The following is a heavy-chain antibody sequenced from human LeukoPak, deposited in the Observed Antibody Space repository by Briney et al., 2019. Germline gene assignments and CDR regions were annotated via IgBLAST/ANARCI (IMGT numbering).Heavy chain of an antibody. V-gene: IGHV3-23*01. D-gene: IGHD3-10*01. J-gene: IGHJ6*02. Sequence: AGGSLRLSCAASGFTFSSYAMSWVRQAPGKGLERVSAISGSGGSTYYADSVKGRFTISRDNSKNTLYLQMNSLRDEDTAVYYCARDRKEYYYGSGSPYYYYGMDVWGQGTTVTVSS. CDR1: GFTFSSYA. CDR2: ISGSGGST. CDR3: ARDRKEYYYGSGSPYYYYGMDV.